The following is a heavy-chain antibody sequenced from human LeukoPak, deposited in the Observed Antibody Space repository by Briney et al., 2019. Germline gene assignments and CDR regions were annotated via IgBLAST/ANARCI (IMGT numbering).Heavy chain of an antibody. Sequence: GSSVKVSCKASGGTFSSYAISWVRQAPGQGLEWMGGIIPIFGTANYAQKFQGRVTITTDESTSTAYMELSSLRSEDTAVYYCARDLALRGSGPDYYYMDVWGKGTTVTVSS. D-gene: IGHD3-10*01. V-gene: IGHV1-69*05. CDR1: GGTFSSYA. CDR3: ARDLALRGSGPDYYYMDV. CDR2: IIPIFGTA. J-gene: IGHJ6*03.